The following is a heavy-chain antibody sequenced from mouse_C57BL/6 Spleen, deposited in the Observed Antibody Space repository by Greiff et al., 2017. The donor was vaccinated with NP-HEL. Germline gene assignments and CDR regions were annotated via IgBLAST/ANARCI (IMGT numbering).Heavy chain of an antibody. J-gene: IGHJ2*01. D-gene: IGHD1-1*01. CDR1: GYTFTGYW. CDR3: ARMVRIGYGSSGWYFDY. V-gene: IGHV1-9*01. Sequence: VQLQQSGAELMKPGASVKLSCKATGYTFTGYWIEWVKQRPGHGLEWIGEILPGSGSTNYNEKFKGKATFTADTSANTAYMQLSSLTTEDSAIYCCARMVRIGYGSSGWYFDYWGQGTTLTVSS. CDR2: ILPGSGST.